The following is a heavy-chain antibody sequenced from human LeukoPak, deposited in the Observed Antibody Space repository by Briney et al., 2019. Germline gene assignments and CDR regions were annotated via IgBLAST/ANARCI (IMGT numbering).Heavy chain of an antibody. CDR1: GFTVSSNY. CDR2: IYIGGST. J-gene: IGHJ4*02. D-gene: IGHD2-2*02. V-gene: IGHV3-53*01. Sequence: GGSLRLSCAASGFTVSSNYMSWVRQAPGKGLQWVSVIYIGGSTYYADSVKGRFTISRDISKNTLYLQMNSLRAEDTAMYYCARLGFVVPAVIFDYWGQGTLVTVSS. CDR3: ARLGFVVPAVIFDY.